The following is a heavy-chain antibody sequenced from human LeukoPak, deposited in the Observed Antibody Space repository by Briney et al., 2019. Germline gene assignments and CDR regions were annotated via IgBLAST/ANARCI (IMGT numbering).Heavy chain of an antibody. Sequence: GTSVKVSCKASGYTFTGYYMHWVRQAPGQGLEWMGWINPKSGVTNYAQKFQGRVTMTRDTSVTTAYMEVSRLTSDDTAVYYCARALNSIDAFDIWGQRTIVTASS. J-gene: IGHJ3*02. CDR1: GYTFTGYY. V-gene: IGHV1-2*02. D-gene: IGHD3-3*02. CDR2: INPKSGVT. CDR3: ARALNSIDAFDI.